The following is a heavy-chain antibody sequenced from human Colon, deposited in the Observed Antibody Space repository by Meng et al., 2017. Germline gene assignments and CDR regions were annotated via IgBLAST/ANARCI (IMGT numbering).Heavy chain of an antibody. CDR3: ARELRNRGGTADS. CDR2: IYYSGST. Sequence: QLQLQESGPGLVKPSETLSLTCTVSDGSIRSINYYWGWIRQPPGKGLEWIGSIYYSGSTYYNPSLKSRVTISVDTSKNQFALNLSSVTAADTAMYYCARELRNRGGTADSWGQGTLVTVSS. D-gene: IGHD3-10*01. V-gene: IGHV4-39*02. CDR1: DGSIRSINYY. J-gene: IGHJ4*02.